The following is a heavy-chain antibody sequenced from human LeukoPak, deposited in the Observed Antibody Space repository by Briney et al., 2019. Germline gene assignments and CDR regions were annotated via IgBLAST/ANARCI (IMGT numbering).Heavy chain of an antibody. CDR3: ARQRITMVRGVIGREYNWFDP. CDR1: GGSFSGYY. CDR2: INHSGST. Sequence: PSETLSLTCAVYGGSFSGYYWSWIRQPPGKGLEWIGEINHSGSTNYNPSLKSRVTISVDTSKNLFSLKLSSVTAADTAVYYCARQRITMVRGVIGREYNWFDPWGQGTLVTVSS. V-gene: IGHV4-34*01. D-gene: IGHD3-10*01. J-gene: IGHJ5*02.